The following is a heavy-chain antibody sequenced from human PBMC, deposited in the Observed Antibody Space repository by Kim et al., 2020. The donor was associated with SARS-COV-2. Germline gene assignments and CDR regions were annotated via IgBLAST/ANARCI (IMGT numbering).Heavy chain of an antibody. Sequence: SETLSLTCTVSGGSISSRNYCWSWLRQPPGQGLEGIVSFSYSGRYYYNLSLKIRVTIYVDTSKNQFSLKLSSVAAADTDLYYCARHDPQWLRFEQYVDYWGPGTLV. CDR2: FSYSGRY. CDR3: ARHDPQWLRFEQYVDY. D-gene: IGHD5-12*01. CDR1: GGSISSRNYC. V-gene: IGHV4-39*01. J-gene: IGHJ4*01.